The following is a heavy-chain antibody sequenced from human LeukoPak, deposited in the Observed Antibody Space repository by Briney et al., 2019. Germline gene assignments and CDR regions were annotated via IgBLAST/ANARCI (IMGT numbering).Heavy chain of an antibody. J-gene: IGHJ4*02. CDR2: IYYSGST. Sequence: SETLSLTCTVSGGSISSYYWSWIRQPPGKGLEWIGYIYYSGSTNYNPSLKSRVTISVDTSKNQVSLKLSSVTAADTAVYYCARGVPQDGYNLDYWGQGTLVTVSS. V-gene: IGHV4-59*01. CDR3: ARGVPQDGYNLDY. CDR1: GGSISSYY. D-gene: IGHD5-24*01.